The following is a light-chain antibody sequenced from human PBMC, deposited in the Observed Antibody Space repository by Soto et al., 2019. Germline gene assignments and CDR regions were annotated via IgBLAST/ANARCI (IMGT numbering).Light chain of an antibody. CDR1: QSVSSK. CDR3: QHFYSTPWT. Sequence: EIVMTQSPAALSVSPGERATLSCRASQSVSSKLAWYQQKPGQPPRLVIYGASTRATGIPARFSGSGSGTEFTLTISSLQAEDVAVYYCQHFYSTPWTFDQGTKVEIK. CDR2: GAS. V-gene: IGKV3D-15*01. J-gene: IGKJ1*01.